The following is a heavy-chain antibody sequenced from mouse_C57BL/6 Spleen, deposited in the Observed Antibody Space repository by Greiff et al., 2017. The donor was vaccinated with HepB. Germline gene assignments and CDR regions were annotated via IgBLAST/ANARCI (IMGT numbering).Heavy chain of an antibody. V-gene: IGHV3-6*01. J-gene: IGHJ4*01. D-gene: IGHD2-4*01. CDR2: ISYDGSN. CDR3: ARRRDYGYAMDY. Sequence: EVQLVESGPGLVKPSQSLSLTCSVTGYSITSGYYWNWIRQFPGNKLEWMGYISYDGSNNYNPSLKNRISITRDTSKNQFFLKLNSVTTEDTATYYCARRRDYGYAMDYWGQGTSVTVSS. CDR1: GYSITSGYY.